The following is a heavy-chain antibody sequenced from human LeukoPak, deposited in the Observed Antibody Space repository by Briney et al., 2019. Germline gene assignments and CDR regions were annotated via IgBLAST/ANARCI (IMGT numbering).Heavy chain of an antibody. CDR1: GFTFSSYS. CDR3: AIDPRVEVVLHDAFDI. CDR2: ISSSSSYI. D-gene: IGHD2-21*01. Sequence: GGSLRLSCAASGFTFSSYSMNWVRQAPGKVLEWVSSISSSSSYIYYADSVKGRFTISRDNAKNSLYLQMNSLRAEDTAVYYCAIDPRVEVVLHDAFDIWGQGTMVTVSS. J-gene: IGHJ3*02. V-gene: IGHV3-21*01.